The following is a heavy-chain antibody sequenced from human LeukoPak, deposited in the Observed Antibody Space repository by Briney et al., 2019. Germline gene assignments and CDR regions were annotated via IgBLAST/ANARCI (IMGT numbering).Heavy chain of an antibody. J-gene: IGHJ4*02. V-gene: IGHV4-4*02. CDR2: MYLSGTT. Sequence: PSETLSLTCTVSVASINSLYLWSWVSQPPGKGLEWIGEMYLSGTTHSNPSVKSRVTISIDKSKNQFFLNSSSVTAADTAVYYCAGLVGRYSSGLYYHYFDYWGQGTLVTVSS. CDR3: AGLVGRYSSGLYYHYFDY. CDR1: VASINSLYL. D-gene: IGHD3-22*01.